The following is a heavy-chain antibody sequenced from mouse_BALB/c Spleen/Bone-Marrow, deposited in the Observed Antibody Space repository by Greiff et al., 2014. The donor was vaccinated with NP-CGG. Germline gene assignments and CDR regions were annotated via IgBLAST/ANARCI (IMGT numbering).Heavy chain of an antibody. V-gene: IGHV1S126*01. Sequence: VKLMESGPQLVRPGASVKISCKASGYSFTSYWMHWVKQRPGQGLEWIGMIDPSDSETRLSQKFKDKATLTVDKSSSTAYMQLSSPTSEDSAVYYCAREGDYYGSSAYWGQGTLVTVSA. D-gene: IGHD1-1*01. CDR2: IDPSDSET. CDR1: GYSFTSYW. J-gene: IGHJ3*01. CDR3: AREGDYYGSSAY.